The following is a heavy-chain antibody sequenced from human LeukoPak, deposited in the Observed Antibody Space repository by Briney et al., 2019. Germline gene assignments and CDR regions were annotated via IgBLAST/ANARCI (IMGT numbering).Heavy chain of an antibody. D-gene: IGHD1-7*01. CDR1: GGTFTSYA. CDR2: IIPIFGTA. J-gene: IGHJ5*02. V-gene: IGHV1-69*05. Sequence: ASVNVSFNASGGTFTSYAISWGRQAPGQGLEWKGGIIPIFGTANYAQKFQGRVTITTDEYTSTAYMELSSLRSEDTDVYYCARDNYAGANWFDPWGQGTLVTVSS. CDR3: ARDNYAGANWFDP.